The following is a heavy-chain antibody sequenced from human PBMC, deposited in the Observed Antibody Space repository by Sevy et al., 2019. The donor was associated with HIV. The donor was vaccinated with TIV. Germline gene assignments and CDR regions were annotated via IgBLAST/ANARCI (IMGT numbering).Heavy chain of an antibody. CDR1: GGTFSRDG. D-gene: IGHD6-19*01. J-gene: IGHJ4*02. Sequence: ASVKVSCKASGGTFSRDGISWVRQAPGQRLEWMGGISSFFDMTNYAQKFQGRVTITADESMSTVYKELSSLRFEDTAVYYCARGGGSGWYYFDSWGQGTLVTVSS. CDR2: ISSFFDMT. CDR3: ARGGGSGWYYFDS. V-gene: IGHV1-69*13.